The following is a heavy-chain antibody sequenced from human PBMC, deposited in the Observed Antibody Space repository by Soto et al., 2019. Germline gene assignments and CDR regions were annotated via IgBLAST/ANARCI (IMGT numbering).Heavy chain of an antibody. CDR3: ARDVVDPAMVKGREYYYYGMDV. V-gene: IGHV1-69*01. CDR1: GGTFSSYA. J-gene: IGHJ6*02. D-gene: IGHD5-18*01. CDR2: IIPIFGTA. Sequence: QVQLVQSGAEVKKPGSSVKVSCTASGGTFSSYAISWVRQAPGQGLEWMGGIIPIFGTANYAQKIQGRVTITADESTSTDYKELSSVRSEDPVVYYCARDVVDPAMVKGREYYYYGMDVWGQGTTVTVYS.